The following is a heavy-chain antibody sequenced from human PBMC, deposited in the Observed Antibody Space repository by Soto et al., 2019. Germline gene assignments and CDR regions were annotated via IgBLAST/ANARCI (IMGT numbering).Heavy chain of an antibody. CDR2: INAGNGNT. Sequence: QVQLVQSGAEVKKPGASVKVSCKASGYTFTNYAMHWVRQAPGQRLEWMGWINAGNGNTKYSQKYQVRVTITRDTSASTAYMELSSLRSEDTAVYYCARVTGYYAPDYWGQGTLVTVSS. CDR1: GYTFTNYA. D-gene: IGHD3-9*01. CDR3: ARVTGYYAPDY. V-gene: IGHV1-3*01. J-gene: IGHJ4*02.